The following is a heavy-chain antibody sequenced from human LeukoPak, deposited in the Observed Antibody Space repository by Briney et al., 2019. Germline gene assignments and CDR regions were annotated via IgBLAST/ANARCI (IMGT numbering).Heavy chain of an antibody. Sequence: ASVRVSCKASGYTFTGYYMHWVRQAPGQGLEWMGWINTNSGGTNYAQTFQGRVTMTRDTSISTAYTELSRLRSDDTAVYYCARVSGSGSYYTHDYWGQGTLVTVSS. V-gene: IGHV1-2*02. J-gene: IGHJ4*02. D-gene: IGHD3-10*01. CDR1: GYTFTGYY. CDR3: ARVSGSGSYYTHDY. CDR2: INTNSGGT.